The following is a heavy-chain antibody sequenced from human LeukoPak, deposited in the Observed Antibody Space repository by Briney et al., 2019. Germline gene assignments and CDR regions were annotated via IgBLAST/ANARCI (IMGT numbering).Heavy chain of an antibody. J-gene: IGHJ4*02. D-gene: IGHD6-13*01. CDR1: GDSINSGDYY. CDR3: AREVRIAADVIYDY. Sequence: PSETLSLTCTVSGDSINSGDYYWSWIRQHPGKGLEWIGYIHYSGSTYYNPSLKSRLTISVDTSNNQFSLKLSSVTAADTAVYYCAREVRIAADVIYDYWGQGTLVTVSS. CDR2: IHYSGST. V-gene: IGHV4-31*03.